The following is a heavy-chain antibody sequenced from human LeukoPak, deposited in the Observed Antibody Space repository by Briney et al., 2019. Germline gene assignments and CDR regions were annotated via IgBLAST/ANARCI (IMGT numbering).Heavy chain of an antibody. V-gene: IGHV3-7*04. CDR3: ARLTNSGYYCLFDY. J-gene: IGHJ4*02. D-gene: IGHD3-22*01. CDR2: MHPGGNEK. Sequence: GGSLRLSCAASGFTFSSNWMSWVRQAPGRGLEWVANMHPGGNEKYYEDSVKGRFTISRDNAENSLFLQMNSLRAEDTAVYYCARLTNSGYYCLFDYWGQGTLVTVSS. CDR1: GFTFSSNW.